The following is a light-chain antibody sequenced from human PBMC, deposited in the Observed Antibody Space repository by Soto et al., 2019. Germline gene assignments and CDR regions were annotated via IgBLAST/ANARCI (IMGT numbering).Light chain of an antibody. Sequence: QSVLAQPASVSGSPGQSITISCAGTRDDIGAYDYVSWYQQHPGNAPKLLVDEVTNRPSGVSDRFSGSKSGNTASLTISGLQAEDDADYYCNSYTNSSAVVFGGGTKSPS. V-gene: IGLV2-14*01. CDR3: NSYTNSSAVV. J-gene: IGLJ2*01. CDR2: EVT. CDR1: RDDIGAYDY.